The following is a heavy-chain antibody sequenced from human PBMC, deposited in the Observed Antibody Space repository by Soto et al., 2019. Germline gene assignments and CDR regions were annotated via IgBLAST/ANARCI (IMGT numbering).Heavy chain of an antibody. D-gene: IGHD6-13*01. Sequence: QVQLVESGGGVVQPGRSLRLSCAASGFTFSSYGMHWVRQAPGKGLEWVAVIWYDGSNKYYADSVKGRFTISRDDSKNTLYLEMNSPSAEDTAVYYCARPYSNCWCFDYWGQGTLVTVSS. V-gene: IGHV3-33*01. CDR1: GFTFSSYG. J-gene: IGHJ4*02. CDR3: ARPYSNCWCFDY. CDR2: IWYDGSNK.